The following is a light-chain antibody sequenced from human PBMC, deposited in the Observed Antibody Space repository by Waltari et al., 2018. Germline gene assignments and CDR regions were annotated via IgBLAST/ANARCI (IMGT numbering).Light chain of an antibody. J-gene: IGLJ1*01. V-gene: IGLV2-23*01. CDR2: EGS. Sequence: QSALTQPASVSGSPGQSIPIPCTGTRRAVGRYRVVSWYQQYPGKAPKLIIYEGSKRPSGVSLRFSASKSGNTASLTISGLQTEDEADYFCCSYAGSNIYVFGTGTKVTVL. CDR3: CSYAGSNIYV. CDR1: RRAVGRYRV.